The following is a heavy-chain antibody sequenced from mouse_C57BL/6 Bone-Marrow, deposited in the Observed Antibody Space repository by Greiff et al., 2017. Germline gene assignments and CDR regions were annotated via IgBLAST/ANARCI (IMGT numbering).Heavy chain of an antibody. Sequence: QVQLKQSGAALLRPGTSVKMSCKASGYTFTNYWIGWAKQRPGHGLEWIGDIYPGGGYTNYNEKFKGKATLTADKSSSTAYMQFSSLTSEDSAIYYCALYDGYYGFDYWCQGTTLTVSS. CDR2: IYPGGGYT. V-gene: IGHV1-63*01. J-gene: IGHJ2*01. D-gene: IGHD2-3*01. CDR1: GYTFTNYW. CDR3: ALYDGYYGFDY.